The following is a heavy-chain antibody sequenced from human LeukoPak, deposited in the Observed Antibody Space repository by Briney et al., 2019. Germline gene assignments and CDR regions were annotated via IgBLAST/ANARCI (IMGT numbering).Heavy chain of an antibody. D-gene: IGHD1-26*01. Sequence: GGSLRLSCAASGFTFSDYYMSWIRQAPGKGLEWVSAISGSGGSTYYGDSVKDRFTISRDNSKNTLYLQMNSLRAEDTAVYYCAKDRRVGATKGLGAFDKWGQGTMVIVSS. CDR2: ISGSGGST. J-gene: IGHJ3*02. V-gene: IGHV3-23*01. CDR3: AKDRRVGATKGLGAFDK. CDR1: GFTFSDYY.